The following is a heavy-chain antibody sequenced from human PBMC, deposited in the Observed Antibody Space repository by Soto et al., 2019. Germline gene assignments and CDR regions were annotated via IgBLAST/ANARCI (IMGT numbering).Heavy chain of an antibody. V-gene: IGHV3-21*01. CDR3: ATDGAAGAALGV. Sequence: EVQLVESGGGLVKPGGSLRLSCAASGLTFSTYGMNWVRQAPGKGLEWVSSINSGGEYFDYADSVKGRLTISRDNAKNSLYLQLDSLRVEDTAVYYWATDGAAGAALGVWGQGNTVTVSS. D-gene: IGHD6-13*01. CDR1: GLTFSTYG. J-gene: IGHJ6*02. CDR2: INSGGEYF.